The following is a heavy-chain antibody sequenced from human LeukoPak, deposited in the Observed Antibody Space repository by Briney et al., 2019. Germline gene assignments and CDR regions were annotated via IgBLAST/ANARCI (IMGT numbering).Heavy chain of an antibody. CDR1: GGTFSSYA. D-gene: IGHD3-22*01. CDR2: IIPIFGTA. CDR3: ARDLSSGYYENFDY. Sequence: SVKVSCKASGGTFSSYAISWVRQAPGQGLEWMGGIIPIFGTANYAQKFQGRVTITADESTSTAYMELSSLRSEDTAVYYCARDLSSGYYENFDYWGQGTLVTVSS. J-gene: IGHJ4*02. V-gene: IGHV1-69*13.